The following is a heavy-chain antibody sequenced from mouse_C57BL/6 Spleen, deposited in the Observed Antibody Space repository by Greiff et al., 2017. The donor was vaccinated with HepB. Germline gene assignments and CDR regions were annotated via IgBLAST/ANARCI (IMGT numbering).Heavy chain of an antibody. V-gene: IGHV1-42*01. CDR3: ARTGTVFDY. CDR1: GYSFTGYY. Sequence: EVQLQQSGPELVKPGASVKISCKASGYSFTGYYMNWVKQSPEKSLEWIGEINPSTGGTTYNQKFKAKATLTVDKSSSTAYMQLKSLTSEDSAVYYCARTGTVFDYWGQGTTLTVSS. CDR2: INPSTGGT. D-gene: IGHD4-1*01. J-gene: IGHJ2*01.